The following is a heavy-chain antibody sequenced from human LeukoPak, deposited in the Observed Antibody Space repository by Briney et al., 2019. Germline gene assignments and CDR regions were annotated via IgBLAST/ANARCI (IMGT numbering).Heavy chain of an antibody. CDR3: ALTWGYYAFDI. Sequence: GASVKVSCKASGYTFIGYYIHWVRQAPGKGLEWMGRINPNSGGTNYAQKLQGRVTMTRDTSISTAYMELSRLRSNDTAVYYCALTWGYYAFDIWGQGTMVTVSS. D-gene: IGHD7-27*01. V-gene: IGHV1-2*06. J-gene: IGHJ3*02. CDR2: INPNSGGT. CDR1: GYTFIGYY.